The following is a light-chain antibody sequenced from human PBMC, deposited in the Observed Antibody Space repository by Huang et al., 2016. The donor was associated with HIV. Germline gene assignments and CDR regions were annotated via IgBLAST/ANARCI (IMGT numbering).Light chain of an antibody. Sequence: EIVLTQSPGTLSLSPGERATLSCRASQSVSSSSLAWYQQKPGQAPRLLIYGASSRATGIPDRFSGSGSGTDFTLTISRLEPVDFAVYYCQQYDSSPFTFGPGTKVDIK. CDR1: QSVSSSS. CDR2: GAS. J-gene: IGKJ3*01. V-gene: IGKV3-20*01. CDR3: QQYDSSPFT.